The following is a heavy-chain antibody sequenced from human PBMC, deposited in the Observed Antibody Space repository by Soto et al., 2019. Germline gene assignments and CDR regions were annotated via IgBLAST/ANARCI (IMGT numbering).Heavy chain of an antibody. CDR2: INPNSGGT. Sequence: ASVKVSCKTSGYTFTGYYIHWVRQAPGQGLEWMGWINPNSGGTNYAQNFQGRVTMTRDTSISTAYMDLIGLRSDDTAVYYCARKKKTWNPGGWFDPWGQGTLVTVSS. CDR3: ARKKKTWNPGGWFDP. CDR1: GYTFTGYY. J-gene: IGHJ5*02. D-gene: IGHD2-8*02. V-gene: IGHV1-2*02.